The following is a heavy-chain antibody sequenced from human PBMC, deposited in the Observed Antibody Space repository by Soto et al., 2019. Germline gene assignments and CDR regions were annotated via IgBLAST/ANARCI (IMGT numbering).Heavy chain of an antibody. D-gene: IGHD3-10*01. CDR3: ARGRLGFGSGSLDY. CDR1: GGSISSGDYY. J-gene: IGHJ4*02. CDR2: IYYSGST. V-gene: IGHV4-30-4*01. Sequence: QVQLQESGPGLVKPSQTLSLTCSVSGGSISSGDYYWSWIRQPPGKGLEWIGYIYYSGSTNYNPSLKSRVTISVDTSKNQSSLRLSSVTAADTAVYYCARGRLGFGSGSLDYWGQGTLVTVSS.